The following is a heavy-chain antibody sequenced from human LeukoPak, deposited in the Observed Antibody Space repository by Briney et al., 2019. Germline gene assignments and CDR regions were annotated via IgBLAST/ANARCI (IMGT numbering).Heavy chain of an antibody. Sequence: RRSLRLSCAASGFTFSSYGMHWVRQDPGKGLEWVAVIWYDGSNKYYADSVKGRFTISRDNSKNTLYLQMNGLRAEDTAVYYCARDYCGGDCYSFDYWGQGTLVTVSS. V-gene: IGHV3-33*01. D-gene: IGHD2-21*02. CDR1: GFTFSSYG. CDR2: IWYDGSNK. J-gene: IGHJ4*02. CDR3: ARDYCGGDCYSFDY.